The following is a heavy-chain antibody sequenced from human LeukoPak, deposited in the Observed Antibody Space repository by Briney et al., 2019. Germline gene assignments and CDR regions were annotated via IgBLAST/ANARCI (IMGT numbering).Heavy chain of an antibody. D-gene: IGHD4-23*01. J-gene: IGHJ4*02. Sequence: GSLILSCAASGFTLSTSWMHWVRQAPGKGLEWVANIKQDGSEKYYADSVRGRFTISRDNAKNSLYLQMSSLRAEDTAVYYCARGFGGNSECWGQGTLVTVSS. CDR3: ARGFGGNSEC. CDR2: IKQDGSEK. V-gene: IGHV3-7*03. CDR1: GFTLSTSW.